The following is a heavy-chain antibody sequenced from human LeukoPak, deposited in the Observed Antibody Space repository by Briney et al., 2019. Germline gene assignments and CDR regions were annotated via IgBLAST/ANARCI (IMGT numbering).Heavy chain of an antibody. CDR2: ITGSSGST. D-gene: IGHD3-3*01. Sequence: GGSLRLSCAASGFSFSSYAMGWVRQAPGRGLEWVSIITGSSGSTYYADPVKGRFTISRDNSKNTLYLQMNSLRAEDTAIYYCAKTANGFWSGYYLSSYFDSWGQGTLVTVSS. J-gene: IGHJ4*02. CDR3: AKTANGFWSGYYLSSYFDS. V-gene: IGHV3-23*01. CDR1: GFSFSSYA.